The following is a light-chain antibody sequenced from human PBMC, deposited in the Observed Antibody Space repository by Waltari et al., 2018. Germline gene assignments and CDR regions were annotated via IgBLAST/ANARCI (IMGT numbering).Light chain of an antibody. CDR1: PSLLYVSNNKNY. CDR2: WAS. J-gene: IGKJ1*01. CDR3: QQYYSTPRT. Sequence: IVMTQSPDSLAVSLREGATISCRSSPSLLYVSNNKNYLAWYQQKPGQPPKLLISWASTRESGVPDRFSGSGSGTDFTLTISRLQAADVAVYYCQQYYSTPRTFGQGTRVEIK. V-gene: IGKV4-1*01.